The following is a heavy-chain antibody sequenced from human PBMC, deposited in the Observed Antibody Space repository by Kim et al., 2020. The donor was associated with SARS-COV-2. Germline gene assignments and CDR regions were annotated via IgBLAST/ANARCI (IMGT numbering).Heavy chain of an antibody. V-gene: IGHV1-18*01. CDR3: AMRRLGMGDY. D-gene: IGHD7-27*01. J-gene: IGHJ4*02. CDR2: GKT. Sequence: GKTNHDQKLQGRVTMTTDTPTSTAYMELRSLRSDDTAVYYCAMRRLGMGDYWGQGTLVTVSS.